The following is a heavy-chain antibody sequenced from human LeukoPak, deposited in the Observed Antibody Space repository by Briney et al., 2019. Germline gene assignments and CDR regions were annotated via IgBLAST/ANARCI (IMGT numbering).Heavy chain of an antibody. V-gene: IGHV4-39*01. CDR1: GGSISSSSYY. CDR3: ARLGHCTITYCPFDYYYFYMDV. D-gene: IGHD2-8*01. CDR2: IYYSGSA. Sequence: PSETLSLTCTVSGGSISSSSYYWGWIRQPPGKGLEWIGSIYYSGSAYYNPSLKSRVTISVDTSKNQFSLKLTSVTAADTAVYYCARLGHCTITYCPFDYYYFYMDVWGKGTTVTVSS. J-gene: IGHJ6*03.